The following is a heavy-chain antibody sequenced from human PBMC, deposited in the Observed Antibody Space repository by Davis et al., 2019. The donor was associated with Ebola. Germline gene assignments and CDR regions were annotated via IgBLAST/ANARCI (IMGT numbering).Heavy chain of an antibody. CDR2: IRSKANSYAT. Sequence: GGSLRLSCAASGFTFSGSAMHWVRQASGKGLEWVGRIRSKANSYATAYAASVQGRLTISRDDSKNTAYLQKNSLKAEDTAVYYCTGTTVVNDYWGQGTLVTVSS. V-gene: IGHV3-73*01. CDR1: GFTFSGSA. D-gene: IGHD4-23*01. J-gene: IGHJ4*02. CDR3: TGTTVVNDY.